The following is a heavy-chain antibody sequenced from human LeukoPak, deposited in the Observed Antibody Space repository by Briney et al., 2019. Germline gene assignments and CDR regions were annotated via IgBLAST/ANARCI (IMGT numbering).Heavy chain of an antibody. J-gene: IGHJ4*02. D-gene: IGHD6-6*01. CDR2: INPSGGST. V-gene: IGHV1-46*01. CDR1: GYTFTSYY. Sequence: ASVKVSCKASGYTFTSYYMHWVRQAPGQGLEWMGIINPSGGSTSYAQKFQGRVTMTRDTSTRTVYMELSSLRSEDTAVYYCARERTSIAARESLSLFDYWGQGTLVTVSS. CDR3: ARERTSIAARESLSLFDY.